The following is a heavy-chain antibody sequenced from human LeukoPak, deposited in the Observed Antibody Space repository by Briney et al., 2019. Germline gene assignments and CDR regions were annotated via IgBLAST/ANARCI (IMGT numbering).Heavy chain of an antibody. V-gene: IGHV4-34*01. J-gene: IGHJ6*03. CDR2: INHSGST. CDR3: ARGRKYCSSTSCYKNPSYYYYYYMDV. D-gene: IGHD2-2*02. Sequence: SETLSLTCAVYGGSFSGYYWSWIRQPPGKGLEWIGEINHSGSTNYNPSLKSRVTISVDTSKNQFSLKLSSVTAADTAVYYCARGRKYCSSTSCYKNPSYYYYYYMDVWGKGTTVTVSS. CDR1: GGSFSGYY.